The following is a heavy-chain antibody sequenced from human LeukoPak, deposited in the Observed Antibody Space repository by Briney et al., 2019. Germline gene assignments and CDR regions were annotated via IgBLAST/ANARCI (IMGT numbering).Heavy chain of an antibody. CDR2: ISWNSGSI. J-gene: IGHJ4*02. Sequence: GGSLRLSCAASGFTFDDYAMHWVRQAPGKGLEWVSGISWNSGSIGYADSVKGRFTISRDNAKNSLYLQMNSLRAEDTALYYCAKDRNFSLRGVFDYWGQGTLVTVSS. CDR1: GFTFDDYA. CDR3: AKDRNFSLRGVFDY. V-gene: IGHV3-9*01. D-gene: IGHD4-11*01.